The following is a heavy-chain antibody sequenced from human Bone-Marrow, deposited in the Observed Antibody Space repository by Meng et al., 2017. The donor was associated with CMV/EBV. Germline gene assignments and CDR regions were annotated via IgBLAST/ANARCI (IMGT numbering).Heavy chain of an antibody. Sequence: IASDGYCWSWIRQHPGKGLEWIGYINYSGTTYNNPSLESRVAISLDTSKNQFSLNLNSVTAADTAVYYCARVIDCSGGTCYSDWFDPWGQGTLVTVSS. V-gene: IGHV4-31*02. CDR3: ARVIDCSGGTCYSDWFDP. CDR2: INYSGTT. D-gene: IGHD2-15*01. J-gene: IGHJ5*02. CDR1: IASDGYC.